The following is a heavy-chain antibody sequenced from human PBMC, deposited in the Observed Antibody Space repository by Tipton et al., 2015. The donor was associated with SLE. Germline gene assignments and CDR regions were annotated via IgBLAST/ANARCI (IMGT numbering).Heavy chain of an antibody. CDR3: ARLEHTHKLGDAFYI. V-gene: IGHV4-59*01. CDR1: GGSISSYY. CDR2: IYYSGST. D-gene: IGHD7-27*01. Sequence: LRLSCTVSGGSISSYYWSWIRQPPGKGLEWIGYIYYSGSTIYSPSLTRRVTISVDTSKNKFLLKLSSVTAADTAVYYCARLEHTHKLGDAFYIWGQGTMVTVSS. J-gene: IGHJ3*02.